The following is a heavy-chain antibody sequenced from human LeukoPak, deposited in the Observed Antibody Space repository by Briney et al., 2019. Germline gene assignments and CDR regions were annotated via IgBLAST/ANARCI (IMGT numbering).Heavy chain of an antibody. CDR3: ARQDSGGTFYFSNYMDV. CDR2: IYYSGSP. V-gene: IGHV4-59*08. CDR1: GGSISSSY. J-gene: IGHJ6*03. D-gene: IGHD2-15*01. Sequence: PSETLSLTCTVSGGSISSSYWSWIRQPPGKGLEWIGYIYYSGSPNYNPSLKSRVTISVDTSKKQFSLKLSSVTAADTAVYYCARQDSGGTFYFSNYMDVWGKGTTVTISS.